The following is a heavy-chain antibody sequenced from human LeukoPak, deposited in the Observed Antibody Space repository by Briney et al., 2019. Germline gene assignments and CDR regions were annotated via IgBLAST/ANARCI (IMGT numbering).Heavy chain of an antibody. J-gene: IGHJ4*02. CDR3: AIYCSGGSCFRN. D-gene: IGHD2-15*01. V-gene: IGHV3-7*05. CDR1: GFTFSSYW. Sequence: PGGSLRLSCAASGFTFSSYWMSWVRQTPGKGLEWVASINQDGSEKYYVDSVKGRFTISRDNAKNSLYLQMNSLRAEDTAVYYCAIYCSGGSCFRNWGQGTLVTVSS. CDR2: INQDGSEK.